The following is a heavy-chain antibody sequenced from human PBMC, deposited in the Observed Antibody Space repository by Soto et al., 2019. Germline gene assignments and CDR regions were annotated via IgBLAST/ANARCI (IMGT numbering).Heavy chain of an antibody. J-gene: IGHJ4*02. D-gene: IGHD3-3*01. Sequence: QVQLVQSGAEVKKPGSSVKVSCKASGGTFSNYIISWVRQAPGQGLEWMGRIITILGTTNYAQKVQGRVTITADKSTSTAYMELRSLRSEDTVVYYWAREVGNYEFDFLVQGTLVTVFS. V-gene: IGHV1-69*08. CDR1: GGTFSNYI. CDR2: IITILGTT. CDR3: AREVGNYEFDF.